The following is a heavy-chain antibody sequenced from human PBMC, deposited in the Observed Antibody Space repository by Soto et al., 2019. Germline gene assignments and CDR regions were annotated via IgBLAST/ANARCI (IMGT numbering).Heavy chain of an antibody. CDR2: IIPVFGTA. D-gene: IGHD3-10*01. CDR3: ARDLVLLWFGESMERGGMDV. Sequence: SVKVSCKASGGTFSSYAISWVRQAPGQGLEWMGGIIPVFGTANYAQKFQGRVTITADESTSTAYMELSSLRAEDTAVYYCARDLVLLWFGESMERGGMDVWGQGTTVTVSS. CDR1: GGTFSSYA. J-gene: IGHJ6*02. V-gene: IGHV1-69*13.